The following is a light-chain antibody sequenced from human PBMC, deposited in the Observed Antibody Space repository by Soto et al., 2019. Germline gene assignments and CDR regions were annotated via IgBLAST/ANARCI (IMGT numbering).Light chain of an antibody. CDR2: GAS. CDR1: QSVSSN. V-gene: IGKV3-15*01. CDR3: QQYNNWPPYT. J-gene: IGKJ2*01. Sequence: EIVMTQSPATLSVSPGERATLSCRASQSVSSNLAWYQQKPGQAPRLLIYGASTRATGIPARFSGSGSGTECPLTISSLQSEDFAVYYGQQYNNWPPYTFGQGTKLEIK.